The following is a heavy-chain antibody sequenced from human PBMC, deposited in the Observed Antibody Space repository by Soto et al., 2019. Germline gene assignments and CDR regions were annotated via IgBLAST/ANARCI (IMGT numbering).Heavy chain of an antibody. J-gene: IGHJ6*02. D-gene: IGHD6-13*01. V-gene: IGHV5-51*01. CDR3: ARLIAPAGTCYGMDV. CDR2: IYPGDSDT. CDR1: GYSFTSYL. Sequence: GESLKISCKGSGYSFTSYLIGWVRQMPVKGLEWMGIIYPGDSDTRYSPSFQGQVTISADKSISTAYLQWSSLKASDTAMYYCARLIAPAGTCYGMDVWGQGPAFSLS.